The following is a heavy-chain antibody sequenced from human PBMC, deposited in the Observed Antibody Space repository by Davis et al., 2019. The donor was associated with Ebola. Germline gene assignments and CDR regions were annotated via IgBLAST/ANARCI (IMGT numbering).Heavy chain of an antibody. Sequence: GESLKISCAASGVTFRSNWMQWVRQAPGKGLVWVSRINSDGSFTSYADSVKGRFTISRDNSKNTLYLQMNSLRAEDTAVYYCARRTPPDYWGQGTLVTVSS. V-gene: IGHV3-74*01. D-gene: IGHD4-23*01. CDR2: INSDGSFT. J-gene: IGHJ4*02. CDR3: ARRTPPDY. CDR1: GVTFRSNW.